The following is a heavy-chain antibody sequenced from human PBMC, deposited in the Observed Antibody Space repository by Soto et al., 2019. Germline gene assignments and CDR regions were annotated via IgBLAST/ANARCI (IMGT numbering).Heavy chain of an antibody. CDR2: IFYSGST. J-gene: IGHJ4*02. D-gene: IGHD2-21*02. V-gene: IGHV4-59*02. CDR3: ARVFPSYCGGDCAYFDS. CDR1: GGSVNSYY. Sequence: QVQLQESGPGLVRPSETLSLTCTVSGGSVNSYYWSWIRQPPGKGPEWIGYIFYSGSTKSNPSLKSRARMSVDMSKNQFSLRLSSLTAADTAVYYCARVFPSYCGGDCAYFDSWGQGILVTVSS.